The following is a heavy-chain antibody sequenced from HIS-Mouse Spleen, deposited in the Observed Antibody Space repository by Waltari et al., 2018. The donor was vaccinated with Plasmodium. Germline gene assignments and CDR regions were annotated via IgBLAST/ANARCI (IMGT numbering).Heavy chain of an antibody. Sequence: QVQLQQWGAGLLKPSETLSLTCAVYGGSFSGYYWSWIHQPPGKGLEWIREINHSGSTNYNPSLKSRVTISVDTAKTQFSLKLSSVTAADTAVYYCARLVVVASKDSYWGQGTLVTVSS. CDR1: GGSFSGYY. CDR3: ARLVVVASKDSY. J-gene: IGHJ4*02. V-gene: IGHV4-34*01. D-gene: IGHD2-15*01. CDR2: INHSGST.